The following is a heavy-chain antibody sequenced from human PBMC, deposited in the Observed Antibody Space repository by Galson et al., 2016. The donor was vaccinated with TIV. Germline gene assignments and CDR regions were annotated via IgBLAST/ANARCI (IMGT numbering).Heavy chain of an antibody. Sequence: SGAEVKQPGESLRISCKGSGYRFTNYWINWVRQMPGKGLEWMGRIDPSDSYINYSPSFEGHVTISADRSITTAYLHWSSLRASDTAIYYCARGVSTGSGWLDPWGQGTLVTVSS. CDR3: ARGVSTGSGWLDP. CDR2: IDPSDSYI. J-gene: IGHJ5*02. D-gene: IGHD5/OR15-5a*01. V-gene: IGHV5-10-1*01. CDR1: GYRFTNYW.